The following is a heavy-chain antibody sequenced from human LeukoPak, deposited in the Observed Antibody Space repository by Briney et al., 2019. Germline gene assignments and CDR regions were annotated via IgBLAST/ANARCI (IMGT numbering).Heavy chain of an antibody. CDR2: IYHSGST. Sequence: PSETLSLTCTVSGYSISSGCYWGWIRQPPGKGLEWIGSIYHSGSTYYNPSLKSRVTISVDTSKNQFSLKLSSVTAADTAVYYCARVPPSGSYIDYWGQGTQVTVSS. J-gene: IGHJ4*02. D-gene: IGHD1-26*01. CDR1: GYSISSGCY. V-gene: IGHV4-38-2*02. CDR3: ARVPPSGSYIDY.